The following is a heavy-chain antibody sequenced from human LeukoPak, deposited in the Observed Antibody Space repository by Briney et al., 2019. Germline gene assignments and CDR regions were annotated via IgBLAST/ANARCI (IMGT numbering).Heavy chain of an antibody. J-gene: IGHJ5*02. Sequence: ASVKVSCKASGYTFTSYDINWVRQATGQGLEWMGWMNPNSGNTSYAQKFQGRVTMTRNTSISTAYMELSSLRSEDTAVYYCASRIFGVATLSETWGQGTLVTVSS. V-gene: IGHV1-8*01. CDR3: ASRIFGVATLSET. CDR2: MNPNSGNT. D-gene: IGHD3-3*02. CDR1: GYTFTSYD.